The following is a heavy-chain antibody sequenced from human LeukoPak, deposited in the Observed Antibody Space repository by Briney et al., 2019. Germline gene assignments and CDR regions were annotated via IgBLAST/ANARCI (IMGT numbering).Heavy chain of an antibody. CDR1: GFLFHVYS. CDR2: ISHSDDST. V-gene: IGHV3-23*01. D-gene: IGHD3-9*01. CDR3: AKTYDTSTSPDH. J-gene: IGHJ5*02. Sequence: AGGSLRLPCRTSGFLFHVYSMTWVRQAPGKGLEWISTISHSDDSTYYADSVKGRFTISRDNSKNTVYLQMSSLRVEDTALYYCAKTYDTSTSPDHWGQGTLVTVSS.